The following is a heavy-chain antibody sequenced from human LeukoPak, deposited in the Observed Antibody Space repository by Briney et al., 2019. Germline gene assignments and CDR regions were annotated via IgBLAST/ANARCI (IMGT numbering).Heavy chain of an antibody. CDR2: IYYSGST. V-gene: IGHV4-39*07. Sequence: SETLSLTCTVPGGSISSSSYYWGWIRQPPGKGLAWIVSIYYSGSTYYNPSLKSRVTISVDTSKNQFSLKLSSVTAADTAVYYCARGSGSWPYYYYYYMDVWGKGTTVTVSS. CDR1: GGSISSSSYY. CDR3: ARGSGSWPYYYYYYMDV. J-gene: IGHJ6*03. D-gene: IGHD6-13*01.